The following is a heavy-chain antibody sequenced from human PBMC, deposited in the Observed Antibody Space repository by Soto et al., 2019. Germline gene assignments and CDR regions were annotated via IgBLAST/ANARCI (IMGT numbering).Heavy chain of an antibody. CDR3: VTALSYYDFWSGFLDY. Sequence: GGSLRLSCAASGFTFSRYAMSWVRQAPRKGLEWVSAISGSGGSTYYADSVKGRFTISRDNSKNSLYLQMNSLRAEALAVYYCVTALSYYDFWSGFLDYWGQGTLVTVSS. CDR2: ISGSGGST. D-gene: IGHD3-3*01. CDR1: GFTFSRYA. J-gene: IGHJ4*02. V-gene: IGHV3-23*01.